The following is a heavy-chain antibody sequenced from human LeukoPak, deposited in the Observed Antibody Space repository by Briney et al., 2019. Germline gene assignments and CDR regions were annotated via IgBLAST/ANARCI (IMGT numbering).Heavy chain of an antibody. V-gene: IGHV5-51*01. J-gene: IGHJ4*02. D-gene: IGHD6-19*01. CDR1: GCIFTTYW. Sequence: GESLKVSCKGSGCIFTTYWIGWVRQMPGKGLEWMGIIYPGDSDTRYSPSFQGQVTISADKSISTAYQQWSSLKASDTAMYYCARGRSGWSWDYWGQGTLVTVSS. CDR2: IYPGDSDT. CDR3: ARGRSGWSWDY.